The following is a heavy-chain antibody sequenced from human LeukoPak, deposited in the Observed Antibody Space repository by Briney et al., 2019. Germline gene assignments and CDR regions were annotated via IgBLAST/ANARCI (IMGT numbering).Heavy chain of an antibody. CDR3: AKDQRPFDY. V-gene: IGHV3-23*01. Sequence: PGGSLRLSCAASGFTFSSYAMSWVRQAPGKGLEWVSATSGSGGSTYYADSVKGRFTISRDNSKNTLYLQMDSLRAKDTAVYYCAKDQRPFDYWGQGTLVTVSS. J-gene: IGHJ4*02. CDR2: TSGSGGST. CDR1: GFTFSSYA.